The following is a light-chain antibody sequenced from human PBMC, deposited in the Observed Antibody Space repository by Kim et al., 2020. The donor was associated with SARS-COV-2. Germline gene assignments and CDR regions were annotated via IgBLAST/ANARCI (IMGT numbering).Light chain of an antibody. CDR1: KLGDKY. CDR3: QAWDSSTAV. Sequence: SYELTQPPSVSVSPGQTASLTCSGDKLGDKYACWYQQKPGQSHVLVIYQDTKRPSGIPERFSGSNSGNTATLTISGTQAMDEADYYCQAWDSSTAVFGGGTKLTVL. V-gene: IGLV3-1*01. CDR2: QDT. J-gene: IGLJ2*01.